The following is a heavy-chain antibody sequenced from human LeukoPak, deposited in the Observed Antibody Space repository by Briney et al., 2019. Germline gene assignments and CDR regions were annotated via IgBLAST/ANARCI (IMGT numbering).Heavy chain of an antibody. Sequence: ASVKVSCKASGYTFTSYDINWVRQATGHGLEWMGWMNPNSGNTGYAQKFQGRVTITRNTSISTAYMELSSLRSEDTAVYYCARGGRGCSSTSCSPRNPLYYYYYMDVWGKGTTVTVSS. J-gene: IGHJ6*03. D-gene: IGHD2-2*01. CDR2: MNPNSGNT. CDR1: GYTFTSYD. CDR3: ARGGRGCSSTSCSPRNPLYYYYYMDV. V-gene: IGHV1-8*03.